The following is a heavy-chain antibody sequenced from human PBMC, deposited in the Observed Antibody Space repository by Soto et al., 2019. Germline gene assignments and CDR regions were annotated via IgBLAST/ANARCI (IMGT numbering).Heavy chain of an antibody. J-gene: IGHJ4*02. V-gene: IGHV3-15*07. Sequence: EVRLVESGGGLVKPGGSLRLSCAASGFTFSNVWMNWVRQAPGKGLEWVGRIKSKTHGGTTDYAAPVKGRFTISRDDSKNTLYLQMNSLKTEDTAVYYCPPLALKYSSGWYEFYDWSQGTLVTVSS. CDR2: IKSKTHGGTT. CDR1: GFTFSNVW. CDR3: PPLALKYSSGWYEFYD. D-gene: IGHD6-19*01.